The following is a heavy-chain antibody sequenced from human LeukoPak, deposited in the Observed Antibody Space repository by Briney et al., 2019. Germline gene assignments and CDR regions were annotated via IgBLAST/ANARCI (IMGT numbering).Heavy chain of an antibody. Sequence: GGSLRLSCAASGFTFSSYSMNWVRQAPGKGLEWVSVIYSDGSTYYEDSVKGRFTISRDTSKNTLSLQMNSLRAEDTAVYYCAREKGRGVISPYYDYWGQGTLVTVSS. D-gene: IGHD3-10*01. V-gene: IGHV3-53*01. CDR2: IYSDGST. J-gene: IGHJ4*02. CDR3: AREKGRGVISPYYDY. CDR1: GFTFSSYS.